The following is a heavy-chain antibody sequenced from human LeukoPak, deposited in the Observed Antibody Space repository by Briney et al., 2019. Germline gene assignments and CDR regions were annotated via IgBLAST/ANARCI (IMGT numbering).Heavy chain of an antibody. V-gene: IGHV3-30-3*01. D-gene: IGHD5-18*01. CDR3: ATDQDMVNY. CDR1: GFTFSSYA. J-gene: IGHJ4*02. CDR2: ISYDGSNK. Sequence: GGSLRLSCAASGFTFSSYAMHWVRQAPGKGLEWVAVISYDGSNKYYADSVKGRFTISRDNSKNTLYLQMNSLRAEDTAVYYCATDQDMVNYWGQGTLVTVSS.